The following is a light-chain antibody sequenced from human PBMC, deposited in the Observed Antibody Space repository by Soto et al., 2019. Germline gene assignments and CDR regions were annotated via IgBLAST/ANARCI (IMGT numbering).Light chain of an antibody. CDR1: ISNIGVNY. V-gene: IGLV1-51*01. CDR2: EHN. CDR3: ATWDSNLRAVV. J-gene: IGLJ2*01. Sequence: QSVLTQPPSVSAAPGLKVTISCSGSISNIGVNYVSWYQQVPGTAPKLLIYEHNKRPSGIPDRFSGSTSGTSATLGITGLQTGDDGDYYCATWDSNLRAVVFGGGTKLTVL.